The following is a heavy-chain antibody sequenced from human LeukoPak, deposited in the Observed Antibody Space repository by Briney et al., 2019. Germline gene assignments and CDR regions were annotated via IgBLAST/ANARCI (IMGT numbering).Heavy chain of an antibody. V-gene: IGHV4-30-4*01. CDR3: ARAAQNWNNAPYFDF. Sequence: SQTPSLTCTVSGGSVSSGDYYWSWIRQHPGKGLEWIGYIYYSGTTYDNPSLKSRLTISLDTSKNQFSLKLTSVTAADTAVYYCARAAQNWNNAPYFDFWGQETLVTVSS. CDR2: IYYSGTT. CDR1: GGSVSSGDYY. J-gene: IGHJ4*02. D-gene: IGHD1/OR15-1a*01.